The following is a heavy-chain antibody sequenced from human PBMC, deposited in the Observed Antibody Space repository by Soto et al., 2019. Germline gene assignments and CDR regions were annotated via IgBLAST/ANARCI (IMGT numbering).Heavy chain of an antibody. D-gene: IGHD2-21*02. CDR2: ISYDGSNK. V-gene: IGHV3-30-3*01. J-gene: IGHJ6*02. CDR3: AREATDCGGDCYYYYGMDV. CDR1: GFTFSSYA. Sequence: PGGAPRLSFAAPGFTFSSYAIHWGRPAPGKGLGWVAVISYDGSNKYYADSVKGRFTISRDNSKNTLYLQMNSLRAEDTAVYYCAREATDCGGDCYYYYGMDVWGQGTTVTVSS.